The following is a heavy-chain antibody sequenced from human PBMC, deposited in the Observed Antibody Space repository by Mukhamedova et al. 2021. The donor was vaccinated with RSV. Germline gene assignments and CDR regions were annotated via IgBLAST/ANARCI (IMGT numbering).Heavy chain of an antibody. CDR3: ARVSGWPNWFDP. Sequence: GPGKGLEWVANIKQDGSEKYYVDPVKGRFTISRDNAKNSLYLQMNSLRAEDTAVYYCARVSGWPNWFDPWGQGTLVTVSS. D-gene: IGHD6-19*01. J-gene: IGHJ5*02. V-gene: IGHV3-7*03. CDR2: IKQDGSEK.